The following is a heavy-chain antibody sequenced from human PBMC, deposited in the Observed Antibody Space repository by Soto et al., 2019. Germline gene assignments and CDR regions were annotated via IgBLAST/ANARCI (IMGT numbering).Heavy chain of an antibody. CDR3: ARWPQLKPRFDY. CDR2: IYYSGST. V-gene: IGHV4-31*03. Sequence: QVQLQESGPGLVKPSQTLSLTCTVSGGSISSGDYSWSWIRQHPGKGLEWIGYIYYSGSTYYNPSLKSRVTISVDTSKNQFSLKLSSVTAADTAVYYCARWPQLKPRFDYWGQGTLVTVSS. CDR1: GGSISSGDYS. D-gene: IGHD1-1*01. J-gene: IGHJ4*02.